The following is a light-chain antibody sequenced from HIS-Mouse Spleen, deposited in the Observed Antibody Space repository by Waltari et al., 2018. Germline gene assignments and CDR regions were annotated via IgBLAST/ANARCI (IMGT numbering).Light chain of an antibody. Sequence: QSVLTQPPSVSGAPGQRVTISCTGSSSNLGAGSAVPCYQQLPGTAPKLLIYGNSNRPSGVPDRFSGSKSGTSASLAITGLQAEDEADYYCQSYDSSLSGSVFGGGTKLTVL. CDR3: QSYDSSLSGSV. J-gene: IGLJ3*02. CDR2: GNS. V-gene: IGLV1-40*01. CDR1: SSNLGAGSA.